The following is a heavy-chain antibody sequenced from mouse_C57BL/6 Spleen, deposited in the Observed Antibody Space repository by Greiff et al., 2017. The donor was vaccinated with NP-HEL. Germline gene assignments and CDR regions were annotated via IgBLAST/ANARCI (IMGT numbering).Heavy chain of an antibody. CDR1: GFTFSDYG. D-gene: IGHD2-3*01. V-gene: IGHV5-17*01. J-gene: IGHJ3*01. Sequence: VQLKESGGGLVKPGGSLKLSCAASGFTFSDYGMHWVRQAPEKGLEWVAYISSGSSTIYYADTVKGRFTISRDNAKNTLFLQMTSLRSEDTAMYYWARAPYDGSFAYWGQGTLVTVSA. CDR3: ARAPYDGSFAY. CDR2: ISSGSSTI.